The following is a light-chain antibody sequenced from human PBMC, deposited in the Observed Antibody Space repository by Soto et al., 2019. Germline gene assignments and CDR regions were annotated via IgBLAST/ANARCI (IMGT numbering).Light chain of an antibody. Sequence: EIVMTQSPATLSVSPGERATLSCRPSQSVTINLAWYQQKPGQAPRLVIYGASTRATGIPARFSGSGSGTEFTLTISSLQSEDFVVYYCQQYNNWPRTFGQGTKV. CDR1: QSVTIN. V-gene: IGKV3-15*01. CDR2: GAS. J-gene: IGKJ1*01. CDR3: QQYNNWPRT.